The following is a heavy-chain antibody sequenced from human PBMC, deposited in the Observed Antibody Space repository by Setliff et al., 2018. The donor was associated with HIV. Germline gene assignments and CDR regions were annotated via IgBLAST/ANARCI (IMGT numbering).Heavy chain of an antibody. CDR3: ARNGAEYGMDV. CDR1: GFSLNTRGMC. V-gene: IGHV2-70*11. CDR2: IDWDDDK. D-gene: IGHD3-10*01. J-gene: IGHJ6*02. Sequence: SGPTLVNPTQTFTLTCTFSGFSLNTRGMCVSWIRQPPGKALEWLARIDWDDDKYYSTSLKTRLTISQDTSKDQIVLTMTNMDPVDTATYYCARNGAEYGMDVWGQGTTVTVSS.